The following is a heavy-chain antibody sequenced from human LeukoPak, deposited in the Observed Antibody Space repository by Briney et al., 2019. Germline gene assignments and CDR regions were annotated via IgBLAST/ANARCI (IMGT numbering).Heavy chain of an antibody. Sequence: SETLSLTCTVSGGSISSYYWSWIPQPPGKGLEWIGYLYYSGSTNYNPSLKSRVTISVDTSKNQFSLKLSSVTAADTAVYYCARNGGGSWSIDYSGQGTLVTVSS. D-gene: IGHD2-15*01. CDR3: ARNGGGSWSIDY. CDR1: GGSISSYY. V-gene: IGHV4-59*01. J-gene: IGHJ4*02. CDR2: LYYSGST.